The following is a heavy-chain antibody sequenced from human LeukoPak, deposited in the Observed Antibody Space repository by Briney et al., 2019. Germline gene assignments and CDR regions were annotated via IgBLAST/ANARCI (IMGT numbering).Heavy chain of an antibody. D-gene: IGHD3-16*01. CDR3: AWALGELTAFDY. CDR1: GYTFTSYY. CDR2: INPSGGST. V-gene: IGHV1-46*01. J-gene: IGHJ4*02. Sequence: ASVTVSCTASGYTFTSYYMHWVRQAPGQGLEWMGIINPSGGSTSYAQKFQGRVTMTRDTSTSTVYMELSSLRSEDTAVYYCAWALGELTAFDYWGQGTLVTVSS.